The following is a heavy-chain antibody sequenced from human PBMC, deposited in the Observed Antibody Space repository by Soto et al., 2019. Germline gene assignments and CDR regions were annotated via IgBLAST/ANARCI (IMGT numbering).Heavy chain of an antibody. V-gene: IGHV4-4*07. CDR2: IYSSGST. D-gene: IGHD3-10*01. CDR1: GGSISRYY. J-gene: IGHJ6*02. CDR3: ARDGALSGGMDV. Sequence: SETLSLTCAVSGGSISRYYWSWTRQPAGKGLEWIGRIYSSGSTNYNPSLKSRVTMSVEMSKNQFSLKMSSVTAADTAVYYCARDGALSGGMDVWGHGTTVTVSS.